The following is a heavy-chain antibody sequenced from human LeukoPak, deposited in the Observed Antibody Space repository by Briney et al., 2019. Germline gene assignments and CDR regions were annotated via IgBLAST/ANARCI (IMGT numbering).Heavy chain of an antibody. J-gene: IGHJ5*02. CDR1: GGSISSYY. D-gene: IGHD6-19*01. V-gene: IGHV4-59*01. Sequence: SETLSLTCTVSGGSISSYYWSWIRQPPGKGLEWIGYIYYSGSTNYNPSLKSRVTISVDTSKNQISLKLSSVTAADTAVYYCARDRAVAGWWFDPWGQGTLVTVSS. CDR2: IYYSGST. CDR3: ARDRAVAGWWFDP.